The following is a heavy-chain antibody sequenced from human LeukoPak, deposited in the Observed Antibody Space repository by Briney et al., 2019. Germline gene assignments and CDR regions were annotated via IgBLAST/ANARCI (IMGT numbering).Heavy chain of an antibody. CDR2: IYPSGNT. CDR1: GYSISSGYY. V-gene: IGHV4-38-2*02. J-gene: IGHJ4*02. D-gene: IGHD4-17*01. CDR3: ARAGYGDSDFDY. Sequence: SETLSLTCTVSGYSISSGYYWGWIRQSPGKGLEWIGSIYPSGNTYYNPSLKSRVTISVDTSKNQFSLKLNSVTAADTAVYYRARAGYGDSDFDYWGQGTLVTVSS.